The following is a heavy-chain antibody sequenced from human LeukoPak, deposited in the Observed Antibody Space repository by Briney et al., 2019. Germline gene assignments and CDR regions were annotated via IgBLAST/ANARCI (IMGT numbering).Heavy chain of an antibody. V-gene: IGHV4-4*02. D-gene: IGHD3-22*01. J-gene: IGHJ3*02. CDR2: IYHSGST. CDR3: ARGYYYDSSGIFHDAFDI. Sequence: SGTLSLTCAVSGGSISSSNWWSWVRQPPGKGLEWIGEIYHSGSTNYNPSLKSRVTISVDKSKNQFSLKLSSVTAADTAVYYCARGYYYDSSGIFHDAFDIWGQGTMVTVSS. CDR1: GGSISSSNW.